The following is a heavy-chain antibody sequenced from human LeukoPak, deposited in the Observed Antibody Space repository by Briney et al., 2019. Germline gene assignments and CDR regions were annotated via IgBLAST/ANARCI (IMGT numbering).Heavy chain of an antibody. CDR3: ARNTPFYGDYVFDY. CDR2: IYYSGST. D-gene: IGHD4-17*01. CDR1: GYSISSSNW. Sequence: SETLSLTCAVSGYSISSSNWWGWIRQPPGKGLEWIGYIYYSGSTYYNPSLKSRVTMSVDTSKNQFSLKLSSVTAVDTAVYYCARNTPFYGDYVFDYWGQRTPVTVSS. V-gene: IGHV4-28*01. J-gene: IGHJ4*02.